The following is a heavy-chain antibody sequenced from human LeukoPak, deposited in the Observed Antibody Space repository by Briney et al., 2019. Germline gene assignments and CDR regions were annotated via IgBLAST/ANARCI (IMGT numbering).Heavy chain of an antibody. Sequence: PGGSLRLSCAASGFTFSSYAMSWVRQAPGKGLDWVSTITSSGGSTFYADSVKGRFTISRDYSKNTVYLQMNSLRAEDTAVYYCAKERNIVVVVAATNWGQGTLVTVSS. J-gene: IGHJ4*02. D-gene: IGHD2-15*01. V-gene: IGHV3-23*01. CDR2: ITSSGGST. CDR3: AKERNIVVVVAATN. CDR1: GFTFSSYA.